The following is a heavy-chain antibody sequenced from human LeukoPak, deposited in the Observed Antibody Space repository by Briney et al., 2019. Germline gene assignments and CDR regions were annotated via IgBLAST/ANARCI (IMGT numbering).Heavy chain of an antibody. V-gene: IGHV4-30-4*01. D-gene: IGHD2/OR15-2a*01. CDR1: GGSISSGAYY. CDR2: IYYSGTT. J-gene: IGHJ4*02. Sequence: TLSLTCTVSGGSISSGAYYWSWIRQPPGKGLEWIGYIYYSGTTYSNPSLNSRVIISVETPTKHSSLNSSSVTAAQTAVYYCASDRYYVGLDYWGPRTLVSV. CDR3: ASDRYYVGLDY.